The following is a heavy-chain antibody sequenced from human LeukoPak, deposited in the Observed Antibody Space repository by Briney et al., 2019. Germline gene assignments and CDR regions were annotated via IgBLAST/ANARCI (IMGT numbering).Heavy chain of an antibody. J-gene: IGHJ3*02. CDR3: ARDISSGYYDAFDI. V-gene: IGHV3-66*01. D-gene: IGHD3-22*01. CDR2: IYSGGST. CDR1: GFTVSSNY. Sequence: GGSLRLSCAASGFTVSSNYMSWVRQAPGKGLEWVSIIYSGGSTYYADSVKGRFTISRDNSKNTLYLQMNSLRAEDTAVYYCARDISSGYYDAFDIWGQGTMVTVSP.